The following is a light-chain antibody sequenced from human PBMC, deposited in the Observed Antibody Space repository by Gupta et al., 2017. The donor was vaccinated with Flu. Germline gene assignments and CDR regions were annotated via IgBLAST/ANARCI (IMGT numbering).Light chain of an antibody. CDR2: EDS. J-gene: IGLJ2*01. CDR1: ALPKKY. CDR3: YSTDSSGNRV. V-gene: IGLV3-10*01. Sequence: SYELTQPPSVSVSPGQTARITCSGDALPKKYAYWYQQKSGQAPVLVIYEDSKRPSGIPERFSGSSSGTMATLTISGAQVEDEADHYCYSTDSSGNRVFGGGTKLTVL.